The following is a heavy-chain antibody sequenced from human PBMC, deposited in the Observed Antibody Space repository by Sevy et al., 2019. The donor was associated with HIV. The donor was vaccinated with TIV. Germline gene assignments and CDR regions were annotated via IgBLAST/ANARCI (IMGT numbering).Heavy chain of an antibody. Sequence: GGSLRLSCAASGFTVSSNYMSWVHQAPGKGLEWVSVIYSGGDTYYADSVKGRFTISRDNSKNTLYLQMNSLRAEDTAVYYCARRSGYAPDAFDIWGQGTMVTVSS. CDR3: ARRSGYAPDAFDI. CDR1: GFTVSSNY. CDR2: IYSGGDT. D-gene: IGHD5-12*01. V-gene: IGHV3-53*01. J-gene: IGHJ3*02.